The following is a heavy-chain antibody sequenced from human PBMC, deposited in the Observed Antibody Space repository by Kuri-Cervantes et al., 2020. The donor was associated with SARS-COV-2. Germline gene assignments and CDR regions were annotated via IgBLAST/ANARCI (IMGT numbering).Heavy chain of an antibody. Sequence: ASVKVSCKTSEDTFTAYYIHWVRQAPGQGLEWMGRINPNSGGTNYAQKFKGRVTMTRDTSIATAYMELSRLRSDDTAVYYCARVPGIYSYGPPHFDYWGQGTLVTVSS. CDR1: EDTFTAYY. V-gene: IGHV1-2*02. J-gene: IGHJ4*02. CDR2: INPNSGGT. CDR3: ARVPGIYSYGPPHFDY. D-gene: IGHD5-18*01.